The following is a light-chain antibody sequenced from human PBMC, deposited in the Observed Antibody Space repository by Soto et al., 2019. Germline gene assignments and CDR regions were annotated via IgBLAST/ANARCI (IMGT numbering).Light chain of an antibody. CDR1: SSNIGGNS. Sequence: QSELTQPPSVSAAPGQKVTISCSGSSSNIGGNSVSWYQQLPGTAPKLLIYDDNKRPSGIPDRFSGSKSGTSATLGITEFQTGDEADYYCGSWDSSLSAYVFGTGTKVTVL. V-gene: IGLV1-51*01. CDR3: GSWDSSLSAYV. J-gene: IGLJ1*01. CDR2: DDN.